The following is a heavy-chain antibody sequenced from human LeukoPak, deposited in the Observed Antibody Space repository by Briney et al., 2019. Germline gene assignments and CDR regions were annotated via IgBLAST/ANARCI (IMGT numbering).Heavy chain of an antibody. V-gene: IGHV3-48*03. D-gene: IGHD5-18*01. CDR1: GFTFNNYA. CDR2: ISSSGSTI. Sequence: GGSLRLSCAASGFTFNNYAMSWVRQAPGKGLEWVSYISSSGSTIYYADSVKGRFTISRDNAKNSLYLQMSSLRAEDTAVYYCARDRSYGSFNYWGQGTLVTVSS. CDR3: ARDRSYGSFNY. J-gene: IGHJ4*02.